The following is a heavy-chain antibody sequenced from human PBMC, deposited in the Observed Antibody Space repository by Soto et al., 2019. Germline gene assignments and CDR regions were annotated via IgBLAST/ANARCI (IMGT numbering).Heavy chain of an antibody. J-gene: IGHJ5*02. CDR3: ARERSWYGFDP. D-gene: IGHD6-13*01. CDR1: VGSISSVGYY. Sequence: KASENLGFGCTFSVGSISSVGYYWSWIRQHPGKGLEWIGYIYYSGSTYYNPSLKSRVTISVDTSKNQFSLKLSSVTAADTAVYSCARERSWYGFDPWGQGTMVTVSS. V-gene: IGHV4-31*03. CDR2: IYYSGST.